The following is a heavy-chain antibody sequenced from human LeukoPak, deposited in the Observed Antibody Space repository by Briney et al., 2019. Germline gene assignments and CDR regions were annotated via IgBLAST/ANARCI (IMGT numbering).Heavy chain of an antibody. CDR2: ISGSGGST. CDR1: GFTFSSYA. J-gene: IGHJ3*02. V-gene: IGHV3-23*01. Sequence: PGGSLRLSCAASGFTFSSYAMSWVRQAPGKGLEWVSAISGSGGSTYYADSVKGRFTISRDNSKNTLYLQLNSLRAEDTAVYYCAKGRMINSGAFDIWGQGAMVTVSS. CDR3: AKGRMINSGAFDI. D-gene: IGHD3-22*01.